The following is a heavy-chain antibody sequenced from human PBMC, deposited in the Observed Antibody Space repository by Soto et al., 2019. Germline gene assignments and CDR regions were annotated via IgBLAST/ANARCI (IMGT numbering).Heavy chain of an antibody. V-gene: IGHV4-31*03. D-gene: IGHD6-19*01. Sequence: SETLSLTCTVSGGSISSGGYYWSWIRQHPGKGLEWIGYIYYSGSTYYNPSLKSRVTISVDTSKNQFSLKLSSVTAADTAVYYCARVSGWTDYYYYYGMDVWGQGTTVTSP. CDR3: ARVSGWTDYYYYYGMDV. CDR1: GGSISSGGYY. J-gene: IGHJ6*02. CDR2: IYYSGST.